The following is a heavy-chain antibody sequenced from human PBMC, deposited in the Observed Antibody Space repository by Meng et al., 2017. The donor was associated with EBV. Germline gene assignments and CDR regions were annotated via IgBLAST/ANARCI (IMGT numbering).Heavy chain of an antibody. CDR1: GGSISSSSHY. J-gene: IGHJ4*02. CDR3: ADYSS. CDR2: IYYSGST. D-gene: IGHD4-11*01. Sequence: QLQVEGSGPGLVNPSETRSLTCPVSGGSISSSSHYSGGIRQPPGKGLEWIGSIYYSGSTYYIPSLKSRVTISVDTSKNQFSLKLSSVTAADTAVYYCADYSSWGQGTLVTVSS. V-gene: IGHV4-39*07.